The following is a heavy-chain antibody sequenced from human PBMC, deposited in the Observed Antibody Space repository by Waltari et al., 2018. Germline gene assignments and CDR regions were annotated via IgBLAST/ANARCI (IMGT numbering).Heavy chain of an antibody. V-gene: IGHV4-38-2*02. Sequence: QVQLQESGPGLVKPSETLSLTCAVSGYSISSGYYWGWIRQPPGKGLEWIGSIYHSGSTYYNPSLKSRVTISGDTSKNQFSLKLSSVTAADTAVYYCARDRQQLVPFDYWGQGTLVTVSS. CDR1: GYSISSGYY. CDR3: ARDRQQLVPFDY. CDR2: IYHSGST. J-gene: IGHJ4*02. D-gene: IGHD6-13*01.